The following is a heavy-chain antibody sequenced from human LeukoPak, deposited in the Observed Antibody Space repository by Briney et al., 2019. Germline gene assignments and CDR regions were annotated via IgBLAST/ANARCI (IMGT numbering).Heavy chain of an antibody. CDR2: IYYSGST. CDR3: ARTTSSGSYYFDY. J-gene: IGHJ4*02. Sequence: SGTLSLTCTVSGGSISSYYWSWIRQPPGKGLEWIGYIYYSGSTNYNPSLKSRVTISVDTSKNQFSLKLSSVTAADTAVYYCARTTSSGSYYFDYWGQGTLVTVSS. D-gene: IGHD1-26*01. CDR1: GGSISSYY. V-gene: IGHV4-59*01.